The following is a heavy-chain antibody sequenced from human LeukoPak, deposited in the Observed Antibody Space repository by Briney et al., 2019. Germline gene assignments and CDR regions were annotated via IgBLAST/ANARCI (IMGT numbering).Heavy chain of an antibody. V-gene: IGHV3-15*05. D-gene: IGHD3-16*01. Sequence: GGSLRLSCVVSGFTFNRCWMNWVRQAPGKGLEWVGRIKNKDEGEKTDYAAPVKGRFTISRDDSKATLFLQMNSLKMEDTAIYYCTTGIDYGGGYWGQGTLVSVSS. CDR1: GFTFNRCW. J-gene: IGHJ4*02. CDR2: IKNKDEGEKT. CDR3: TTGIDYGGGY.